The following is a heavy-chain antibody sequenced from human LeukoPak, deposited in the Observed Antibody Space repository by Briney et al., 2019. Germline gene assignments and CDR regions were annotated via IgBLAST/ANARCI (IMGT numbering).Heavy chain of an antibody. V-gene: IGHV4-59*01. CDR2: VYNSGST. CDR3: VRDRELNY. Sequence: AETLSLTCTVSGGPISIYYWSWIRQPPGKGLEWIGYVYNSGSTDYNPSLKSRVTISADTSKNQFSLKLSSVIAADTAVYYCVRDRELNYWGQGILVTVSS. D-gene: IGHD5-24*01. CDR1: GGPISIYY. J-gene: IGHJ4*02.